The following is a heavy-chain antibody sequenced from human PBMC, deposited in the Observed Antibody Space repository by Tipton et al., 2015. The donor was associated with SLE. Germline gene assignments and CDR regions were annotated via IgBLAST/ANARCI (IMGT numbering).Heavy chain of an antibody. D-gene: IGHD3-22*01. CDR3: ARAITMMGTGFYYNYYYMDV. CDR1: GGSISPYY. J-gene: IGHJ6*03. Sequence: TLSLTCSVSGGSISPYYWSWIRQPPGKGLEWIGYVSDSGSTNYNPSLKSRVTISLDASKNQFSLRLSSVTAADTAVYYCARAITMMGTGFYYNYYYMDVWGEGTTVTVSS. CDR2: VSDSGST. V-gene: IGHV4-59*01.